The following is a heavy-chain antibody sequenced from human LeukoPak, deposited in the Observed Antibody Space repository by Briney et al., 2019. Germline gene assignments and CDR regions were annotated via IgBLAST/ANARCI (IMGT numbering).Heavy chain of an antibody. V-gene: IGHV4-39*01. CDR3: ARTPYYDYVRGSYRYELYYFDY. CDR2: IYYSGSP. Sequence: SETLSLTCTVSGGSISSSSYYWGWIRQPPGKGLEWIASIYYSGSPYYNPSHKSRVTISVDTPKNQFCLKLSSVTAADTAVYYCARTPYYDYVRGSYRYELYYFDYWGQGTLVTVSS. CDR1: GGSISSSSYY. D-gene: IGHD3-16*02. J-gene: IGHJ4*02.